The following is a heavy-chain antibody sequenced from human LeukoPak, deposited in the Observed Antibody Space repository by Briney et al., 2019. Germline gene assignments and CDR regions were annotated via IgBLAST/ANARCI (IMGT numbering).Heavy chain of an antibody. CDR1: GFTLSSYA. J-gene: IGHJ4*02. Sequence: GGSLRLSCAASGFTLSSYAMQWVRQAPGKGLEWVAVISYDGSNKYYADSVKGRFTISRDNSKNTLYLQMNSLRAEDTAVYYCARDLSIGIAAAGLFDYWGQGTLVTVSS. CDR2: ISYDGSNK. V-gene: IGHV3-30-3*01. CDR3: ARDLSIGIAAAGLFDY. D-gene: IGHD6-13*01.